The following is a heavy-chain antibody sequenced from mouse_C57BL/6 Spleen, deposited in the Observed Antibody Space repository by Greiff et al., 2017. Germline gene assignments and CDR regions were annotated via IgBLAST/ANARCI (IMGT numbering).Heavy chain of an antibody. CDR1: GYTFTSYW. Sequence: QVQLKQPGAELVKPGASVKLSCKASGYTFTSYWMHWVKQRPGRGLEWIGRIDPNSGGTKYNEKFKSKATLTVDKPSSTAYMQLSSLTSEDSAVYYCARQALTTVVALYYFDYWGQGTTLTVSS. D-gene: IGHD1-1*01. V-gene: IGHV1-72*01. CDR2: IDPNSGGT. J-gene: IGHJ2*01. CDR3: ARQALTTVVALYYFDY.